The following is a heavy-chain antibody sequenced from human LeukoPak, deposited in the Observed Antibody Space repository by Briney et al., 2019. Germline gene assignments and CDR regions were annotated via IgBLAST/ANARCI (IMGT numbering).Heavy chain of an antibody. CDR2: IYYSGST. D-gene: IGHD3-22*01. CDR3: ARDLGDYDSSGFDY. CDR1: GYSISSGYY. J-gene: IGHJ4*02. Sequence: SETLSLTCTVSGYSISSGYYWSWIRQPPGKGLEWIGYIYYSGSTNYNPSLKSRVTISVDTSKNQFSLKLSSVTAADTAVYYCARDLGDYDSSGFDYWGQGTLVTVSS. V-gene: IGHV4-61*01.